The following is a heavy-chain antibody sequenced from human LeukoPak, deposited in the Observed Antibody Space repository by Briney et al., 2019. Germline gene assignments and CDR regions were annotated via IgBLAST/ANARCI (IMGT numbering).Heavy chain of an antibody. J-gene: IGHJ4*02. V-gene: IGHV3-7*01. D-gene: IGHD3-9*01. CDR2: IKQDGSEK. CDR3: ARDYYDILTGYYHLDY. CDR1: GFTFSSYW. Sequence: GSLRLSCAASGFTFSSYWISWVRQAPGKGLAWVPNIKQDGSEKYYVDSVKGRFTISRDNAKNSLYLQMNSLRAEDTAVYYCARDYYDILTGYYHLDYWGQGTLVTVSS.